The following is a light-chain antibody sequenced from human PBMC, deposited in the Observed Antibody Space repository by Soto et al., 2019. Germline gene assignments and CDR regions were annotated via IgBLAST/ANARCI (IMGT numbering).Light chain of an antibody. Sequence: QSAHTQPASLSGSPGPSITISCAGTSNDIGTYNLVSWYQQHPGTAPKLLIYETKKRPSGVSSRFSGSKSGNTASLTISGLQTDDEADYLCCTYAGSQILHVLGTGTKVTVL. J-gene: IGLJ1*01. V-gene: IGLV2-23*01. CDR1: SNDIGTYNL. CDR3: CTYAGSQILHV. CDR2: ETK.